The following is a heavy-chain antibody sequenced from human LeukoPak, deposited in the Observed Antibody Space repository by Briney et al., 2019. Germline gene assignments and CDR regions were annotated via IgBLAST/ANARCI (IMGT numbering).Heavy chain of an antibody. CDR3: ARPAPCSTSCPHYYYYGMDV. CDR2: IWYDGSNK. Sequence: GRSLRLSCAASGFTFSSYGMHWVRQAPGKGLEWVAVIWYDGSNKYYADSVKGRFTISRDNSKNTLYLQMNSLRAEDTAVYYCARPAPCSTSCPHYYYYGMDVWGRGTTVTVSS. CDR1: GFTFSSYG. V-gene: IGHV3-33*01. J-gene: IGHJ6*02. D-gene: IGHD2-2*01.